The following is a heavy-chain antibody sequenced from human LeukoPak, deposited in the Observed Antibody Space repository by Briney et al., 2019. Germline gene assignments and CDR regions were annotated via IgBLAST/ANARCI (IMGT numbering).Heavy chain of an antibody. CDR3: ARDGYGDYFSQYDY. Sequence: AGGSLRLSCAASGFTFSSYAMHWVRQAPGKGLEWVAVISYDGSNKYYADSVKGRFTISRDNAKNTLYLQMNSLRAEDTAVYYCARDGYGDYFSQYDYWGQGTLVTVSS. CDR2: ISYDGSNK. D-gene: IGHD4-17*01. V-gene: IGHV3-30*04. CDR1: GFTFSSYA. J-gene: IGHJ4*02.